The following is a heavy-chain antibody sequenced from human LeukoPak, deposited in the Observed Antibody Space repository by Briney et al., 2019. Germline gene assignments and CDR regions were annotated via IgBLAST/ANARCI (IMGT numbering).Heavy chain of an antibody. CDR2: INPNSGGT. J-gene: IGHJ5*02. Sequence: GASVKVSCKASGYTFTGYYMHWVRQAPGQGLEWMGWINPNSGGTNYAQKFQGRVTMTRDTSISTAYMELSRLRSDDTAVYYCAREQFGELSMDWFDPWGQGTLVTVSS. CDR1: GYTFTGYY. D-gene: IGHD3-10*01. V-gene: IGHV1-2*02. CDR3: AREQFGELSMDWFDP.